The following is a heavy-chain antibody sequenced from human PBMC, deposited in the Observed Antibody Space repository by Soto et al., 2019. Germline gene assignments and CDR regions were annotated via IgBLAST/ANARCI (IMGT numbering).Heavy chain of an antibody. CDR3: ARFSDFWSGYYSYNWFDP. J-gene: IGHJ5*02. V-gene: IGHV4-31*03. CDR2: IYYSGST. CDR1: GGSISSGGYY. D-gene: IGHD3-3*01. Sequence: TLSLTCPFSGGSISSGGYYWSCILHHPGKGLEWIVYIYYSGSTYYNPSLKSRVTISVDTSKNQFSLKLSSVTAADTAVYYCARFSDFWSGYYSYNWFDPWGQGTLVTVSS.